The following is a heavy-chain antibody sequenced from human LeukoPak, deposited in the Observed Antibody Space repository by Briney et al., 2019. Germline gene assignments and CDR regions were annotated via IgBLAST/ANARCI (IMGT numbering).Heavy chain of an antibody. D-gene: IGHD6-13*01. CDR2: IYVSGST. CDR3: ARYSSTLGDFDY. Sequence: PETLSPTCTVSGGSLTSSSSYWGWTRQPPGKGLEWIRQIYVSGSTNYNPALKSRVTMSVDTSKNQCSLKLNSVTAADTAVYYCARYSSTLGDFDYWGEGTLVTVSS. CDR1: GGSLTSSSSY. V-gene: IGHV4-61*05. J-gene: IGHJ4*02.